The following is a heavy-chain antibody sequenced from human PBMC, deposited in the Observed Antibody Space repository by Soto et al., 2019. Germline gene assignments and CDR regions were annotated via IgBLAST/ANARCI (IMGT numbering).Heavy chain of an antibody. V-gene: IGHV1-18*01. CDR2: ISAYNGNT. J-gene: IGHJ4*02. D-gene: IGHD3-16*02. CDR3: ARDRPTFGGVIVDEIPFDY. CDR1: GYTFTSYG. Sequence: ASVKVSCKASGYTFTSYGISWVRQAPGQGLEWMGWISAYNGNTNYAQKLQGRVTMTTDTSTSTAYMELRSLRSDDTAVYYCARDRPTFGGVIVDEIPFDYWGQGTLVTVSS.